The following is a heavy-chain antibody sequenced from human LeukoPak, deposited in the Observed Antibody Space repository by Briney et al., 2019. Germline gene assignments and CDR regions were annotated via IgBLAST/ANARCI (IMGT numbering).Heavy chain of an antibody. V-gene: IGHV3-53*04. CDR1: WFIVSSNY. CDR3: AGIVGATDAFDI. CDR2: IYSGGST. D-gene: IGHD1-26*01. J-gene: IGHJ3*02. Sequence: GGSLRLSCAASWFIVSSNYMNWVRQAPGKGLEWVSVIYSGGSTYYADSVKGRFTVFRHNSKNTLFLQMNSLRAEDTAVYYCAGIVGATDAFDIWGQGTMVTVSS.